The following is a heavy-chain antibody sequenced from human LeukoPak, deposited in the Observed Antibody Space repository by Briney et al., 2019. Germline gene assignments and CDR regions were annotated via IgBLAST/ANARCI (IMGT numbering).Heavy chain of an antibody. CDR1: GGSISSGSYY. Sequence: SETLSLTCTVSGGSISSGSYYWSWIRQPPGKGLEWIGYIYNSGSTNYNPSLKSRVTISVDTSKNQFSLKLSSVTAADTAVYYCARDHSGIGLDYWGQGTLVTVSS. D-gene: IGHD3-10*01. CDR2: IYNSGST. J-gene: IGHJ4*02. V-gene: IGHV4-61*01. CDR3: ARDHSGIGLDY.